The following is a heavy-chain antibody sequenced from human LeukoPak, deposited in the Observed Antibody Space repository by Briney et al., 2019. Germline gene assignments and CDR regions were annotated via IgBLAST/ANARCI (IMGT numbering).Heavy chain of an antibody. D-gene: IGHD2-15*01. CDR1: GASITSGGYY. J-gene: IGHJ5*02. Sequence: PSETLSLTCTVSGASITSGGYYWCWIRQHPQRRLEWIGYLYYTGSSFYNPSLKSRVTISVDTSENQFSLNLISVNAADTAVYYCATKPGYCSGGSCYSQNGNWFDPWGQGTLVTVSS. CDR2: LYYTGSS. CDR3: ATKPGYCSGGSCYSQNGNWFDP. V-gene: IGHV4-31*03.